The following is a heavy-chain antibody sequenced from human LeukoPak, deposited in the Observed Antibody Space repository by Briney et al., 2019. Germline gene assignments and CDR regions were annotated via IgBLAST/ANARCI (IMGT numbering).Heavy chain of an antibody. D-gene: IGHD6-19*01. J-gene: IGHJ6*03. CDR2: IIPIFGTA. CDR1: GGTFSNYA. CDR3: ARGPSHIAVTSYYYYYYMDL. V-gene: IGHV1-69*13. Sequence: GASVKVSCKASGGTFSNYAISWVRQAPGQGLEWMGGIIPIFGTANYAQKFQGRVTITADESTSTAYMELSSLRSEGTAVYYCARGPSHIAVTSYYYYYYMDLWGKGTTVTVSS.